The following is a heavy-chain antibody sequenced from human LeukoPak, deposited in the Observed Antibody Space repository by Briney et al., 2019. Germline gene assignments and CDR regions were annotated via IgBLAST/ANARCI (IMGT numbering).Heavy chain of an antibody. D-gene: IGHD3-9*01. CDR2: IYYSGST. CDR3: ARTGLTDSTYYFDY. CDR1: GGSISSSSYY. J-gene: IGHJ4*02. Sequence: PSETLSLTCTVSGGSISSSSYYWGWIRQPSGKGLEWIGSIYYSGSTYYNPSLKSRVTISVDTSKNQFSLKLSSVTAADTAVYYCARTGLTDSTYYFDYWGQGTLVTVSS. V-gene: IGHV4-39*07.